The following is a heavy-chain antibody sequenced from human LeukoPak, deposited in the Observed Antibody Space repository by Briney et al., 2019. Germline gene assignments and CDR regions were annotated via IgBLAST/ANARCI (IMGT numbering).Heavy chain of an antibody. CDR1: GGSISSYY. CDR2: IYYSGST. CDR3: ARGTIFGVVTPYGMDV. V-gene: IGHV4-59*01. J-gene: IGHJ6*02. D-gene: IGHD3-3*01. Sequence: SETLSLTCTVSGGSISSYYWSWIRQPPGKGLEWIGYIYYSGSTNYNPSLKSRVTISVDTSKDQFSLKLSSVTAADTAVYYCARGTIFGVVTPYGMDVWGQGTTVTVSS.